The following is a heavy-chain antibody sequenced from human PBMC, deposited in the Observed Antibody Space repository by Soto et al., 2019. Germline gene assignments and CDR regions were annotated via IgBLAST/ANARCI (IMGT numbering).Heavy chain of an antibody. Sequence: SLRLSCAASGFTFSSYAMYWVRQAPGKGLEWVAVISYGRSNKYYADSVKGRFTISRDNSKNTLYLQMNSLRAEDTAVYYCARDRIQLWHSYYYYGMDVWGHGTTVTVSS. CDR2: ISYGRSNK. CDR3: ARDRIQLWHSYYYYGMDV. D-gene: IGHD5-18*01. V-gene: IGHV3-30-3*01. CDR1: GFTFSSYA. J-gene: IGHJ6*02.